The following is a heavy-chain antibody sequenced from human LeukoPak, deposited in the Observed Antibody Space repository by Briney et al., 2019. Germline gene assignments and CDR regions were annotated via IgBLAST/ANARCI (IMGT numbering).Heavy chain of an antibody. CDR2: IYPADSDT. Sequence: GESLKISCKGSGYTFSNYWIGWVRQMPGKGLEWMGIIYPADSDTTYSPSFRGQVTISADKSINTAYLQWSSLKASDTAMYYCARRPPTVVTLSRDALHIWGHGTMVTVSS. CDR1: GYTFSNYW. CDR3: ARRPPTVVTLSRDALHI. D-gene: IGHD4-23*01. V-gene: IGHV5-51*01. J-gene: IGHJ3*02.